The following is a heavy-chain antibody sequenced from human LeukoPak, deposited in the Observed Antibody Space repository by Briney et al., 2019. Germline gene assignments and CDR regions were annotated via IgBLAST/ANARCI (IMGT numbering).Heavy chain of an antibody. CDR1: GFTFSSFA. J-gene: IGHJ4*02. CDR2: LSSNGGAT. D-gene: IGHD5-12*01. Sequence: GGSLRLSCSASGFTFSSFAMHWVRQAPGKGLEYVSALSSNGGATYYADSVTGRFTISRDNSKNTLYLQMSSLRAEDTAVYYCVKDRDSGYDSLDYWGQGTLVTVSS. CDR3: VKDRDSGYDSLDY. V-gene: IGHV3-64D*06.